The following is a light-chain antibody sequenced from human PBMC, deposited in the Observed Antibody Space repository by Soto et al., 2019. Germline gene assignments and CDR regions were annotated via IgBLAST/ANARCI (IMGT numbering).Light chain of an antibody. CDR1: ALPKKY. J-gene: IGLJ3*02. V-gene: IGLV3-16*01. CDR3: LSADSSGTYRV. CDR2: KDS. Sequence: SYELTQPPSVSVSLGQMARITCSGEALPKKYAYWYQQKPSQFPVLVIYKDSERPSGIPERFSGSSSGTIVTLTISGVQAEDEADYYCLSADSSGTYRVFGGGTKLTVL.